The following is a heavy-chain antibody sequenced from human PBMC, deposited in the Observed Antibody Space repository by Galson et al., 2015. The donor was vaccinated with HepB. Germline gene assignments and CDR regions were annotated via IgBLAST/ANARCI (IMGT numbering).Heavy chain of an antibody. Sequence: QSGAEVKKPGESLKISCKGSGYTFTSYWVAWVRQMPGKGLECMGIIYAGDSDTRYSPSFQGQVTISVDKSISTAYLKWSSLKASDAAMYYCARLGGCSSTSCRPGYFQHWGHGTLVTVSS. CDR1: GYTFTSYW. CDR2: IYAGDSDT. V-gene: IGHV5-51*01. J-gene: IGHJ1*01. CDR3: ARLGGCSSTSCRPGYFQH. D-gene: IGHD2-2*01.